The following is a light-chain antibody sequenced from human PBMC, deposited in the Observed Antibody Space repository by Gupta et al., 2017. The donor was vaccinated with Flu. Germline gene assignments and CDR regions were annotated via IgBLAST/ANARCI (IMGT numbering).Light chain of an antibody. V-gene: IGKV2-28*01. CDR3: MQALQTPST. J-gene: IGKJ2*01. CDR1: QSLLHSNGYNY. Sequence: DIVMTQSPLSLPVTPGEPASISCRSSQSLLHSNGYNYLDWYLQKPGQSPQLLIYLGSNRSSGVPDRFSGSGSGTDFTLKISRVEAEDLGVYYCMQALQTPSTFGQGTKLEIK. CDR2: LGS.